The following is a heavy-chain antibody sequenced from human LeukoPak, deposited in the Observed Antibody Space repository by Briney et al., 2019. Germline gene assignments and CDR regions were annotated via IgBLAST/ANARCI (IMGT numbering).Heavy chain of an antibody. CDR2: ISSSGST. V-gene: IGHV4-61*02. J-gene: IGHJ4*02. Sequence: SETLSLTCTVSGGSISSDSYFWSWIRQPAGKGLEWIGRISSSGSTIYNPSLKSRVTMSVDLSKNQFSLKLNSVTAADTAVYYCARLLGDYGRAEGYFDYWGQGTLVTVSS. CDR3: ARLLGDYGRAEGYFDY. CDR1: GGSISSDSYF. D-gene: IGHD4-17*01.